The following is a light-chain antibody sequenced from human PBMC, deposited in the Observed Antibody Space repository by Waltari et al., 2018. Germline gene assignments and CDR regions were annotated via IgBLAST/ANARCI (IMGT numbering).Light chain of an antibody. CDR2: DVT. V-gene: IGLV2-23*02. Sequence: QSALTQPASVSGSLGQSITISCPGTSSDVGGYHYVSWYQQYPGKAPKFLIYDVTKRPSGVSNRCSGSKSGNTASLTISGLQAEDEADYYCCSYAGSSILIFGGGTKVTVL. CDR1: SSDVGGYHY. CDR3: CSYAGSSILI. J-gene: IGLJ2*01.